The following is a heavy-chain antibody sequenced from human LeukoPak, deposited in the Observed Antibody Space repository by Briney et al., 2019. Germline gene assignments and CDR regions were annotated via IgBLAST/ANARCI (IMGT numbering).Heavy chain of an antibody. D-gene: IGHD3-22*01. CDR2: ISSSSSTI. J-gene: IGHJ3*02. CDR3: ARGGRGSAAVVAPRSFDI. Sequence: GGSLRLSCAASGFTFSSYSMNWVRQAPGKGLEWDSYISSSSSTIYYAASVKGRFTISRDNAKNSLYLQMNSLRDEDTAVYYCARGGRGSAAVVAPRSFDIWGHGTMVTVSS. CDR1: GFTFSSYS. V-gene: IGHV3-48*02.